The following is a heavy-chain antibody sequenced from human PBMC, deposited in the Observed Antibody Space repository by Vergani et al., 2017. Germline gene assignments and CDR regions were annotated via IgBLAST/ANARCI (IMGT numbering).Heavy chain of an antibody. D-gene: IGHD3-10*01. J-gene: IGHJ6*02. CDR1: GGSISSYY. CDR3: ARSNRRITMVRGVGMDV. V-gene: IGHV4-59*12. CDR2: INHSGST. Sequence: QVQLQESGPGLVKPSETLSLTCTVSGGSISSYYWSWIRQPPGKGLEWIGEINHSGSTNYNPSLKSRVTISVDTSKNQFSLKLSSVTAADTAVYYCARSNRRITMVRGVGMDVWGQGTTVTVSS.